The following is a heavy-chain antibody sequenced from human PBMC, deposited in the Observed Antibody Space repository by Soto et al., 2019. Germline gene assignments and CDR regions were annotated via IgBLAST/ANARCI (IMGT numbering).Heavy chain of an antibody. CDR2: IIPILALA. CDR3: ARERLRGGFDY. V-gene: IGHV1-69*08. Sequence: QVQLVQSGAEVKKPGSSVKVSCKASGGTFSSYTISWVRQAPGQGLEWMGRIIPILALANYEQKFQGRVTITADKSTSTAEMELSSLRSEDTAVYYCARERLRGGFDYWGQGTLVTVSS. J-gene: IGHJ4*02. CDR1: GGTFSSYT. D-gene: IGHD3-10*01.